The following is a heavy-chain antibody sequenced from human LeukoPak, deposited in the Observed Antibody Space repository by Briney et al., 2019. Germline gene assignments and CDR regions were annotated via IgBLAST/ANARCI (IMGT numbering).Heavy chain of an antibody. V-gene: IGHV3-7*01. J-gene: IGHJ4*02. CDR3: TRDYGVGFDY. CDR1: GFTFSGYW. Sequence: GGSLRLSCAASGFTFSGYWMTWVRQAPGKGLEWVANIKQDGSERSYVDSVKGRFTISRDNAKNPLYLQMNSLRAEDTAVYYCTRDYGVGFDYWGQGTLVTVSS. D-gene: IGHD3-10*01. CDR2: IKQDGSER.